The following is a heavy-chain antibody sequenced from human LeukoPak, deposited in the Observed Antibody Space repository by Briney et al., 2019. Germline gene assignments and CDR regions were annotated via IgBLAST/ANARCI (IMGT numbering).Heavy chain of an antibody. D-gene: IGHD3-10*01. Sequence: SGGSLRLSCAASGFTFSNYWMHWVRQAPGKGLVWVSRIDSDDSSKSYADSVKGRFTIFRDNAKNTLYLQMNSLRAEDTAVYYCARGFTMVRGAYTAFGYWGQGTLVTVSS. CDR2: IDSDDSSK. CDR3: ARGFTMVRGAYTAFGY. J-gene: IGHJ4*02. V-gene: IGHV3-74*01. CDR1: GFTFSNYW.